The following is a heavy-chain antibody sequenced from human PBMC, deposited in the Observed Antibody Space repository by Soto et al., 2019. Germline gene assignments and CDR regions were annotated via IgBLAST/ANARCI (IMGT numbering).Heavy chain of an antibody. Sequence: QVQLVQSGAEVKMPGSSVKVSCKASGVTFSTSAISWVRQAPGQGLEWMGVIILILGTTYAQKFQDRVTITADKSTGTAYMALSRLRSEDTAVYFCASMNQDKTVVIPTTMSYFDLWGRGTLVTVSS. J-gene: IGHJ2*01. CDR3: ASMNQDKTVVIPTTMSYFDL. D-gene: IGHD3-10*02. CDR1: GVTFSTSA. CDR2: IILILGT. V-gene: IGHV1-69*06.